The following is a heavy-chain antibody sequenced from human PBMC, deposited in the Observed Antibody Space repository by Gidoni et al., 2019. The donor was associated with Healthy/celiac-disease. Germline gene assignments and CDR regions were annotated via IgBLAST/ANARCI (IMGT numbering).Heavy chain of an antibody. J-gene: IGHJ4*02. D-gene: IGHD3-3*01. CDR3: AKNKLRFLEWSITENYLDY. Sequence: EVQLLESGGGLVQPGGSLRLSCSASGFTFSSSAMSWVRQAPGKGLEWVSAISGSGGSTYYADSVKGRFTISRDNSKNTLYLQMNSLRAEDTAVYYCAKNKLRFLEWSITENYLDYWGQGTLVTVSS. CDR1: GFTFSSSA. CDR2: ISGSGGST. V-gene: IGHV3-23*01.